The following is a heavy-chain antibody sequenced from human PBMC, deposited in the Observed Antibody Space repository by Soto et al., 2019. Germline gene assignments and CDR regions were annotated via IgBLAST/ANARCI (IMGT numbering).Heavy chain of an antibody. V-gene: IGHV1-3*01. Sequence: ASVKVSCKASGYTFTSYAMHWVRQAPGQRLEWMGWINAGNGNTKYSQKFQGRVTITRDTSASTAYMELSSLRSEDTAVYYCAREGGIVVVPAAHFDPWGQGTLVTVSS. D-gene: IGHD2-2*01. CDR3: AREGGIVVVPAAHFDP. CDR1: GYTFTSYA. CDR2: INAGNGNT. J-gene: IGHJ5*02.